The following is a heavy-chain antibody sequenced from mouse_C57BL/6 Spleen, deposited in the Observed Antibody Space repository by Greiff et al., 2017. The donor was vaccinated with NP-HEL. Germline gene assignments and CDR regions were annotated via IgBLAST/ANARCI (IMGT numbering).Heavy chain of an antibody. V-gene: IGHV7-3*01. CDR1: GFTFTDYY. J-gene: IGHJ3*01. CDR3: ARALHYYGSSYGPAY. CDR2: IRNKANGYTT. Sequence: EVQLVESGGGLVQPGGSLSLSCAASGFTFTDYYMSWVRQPPGKALEWLGFIRNKANGYTTEYSASVKGRFTISRANSQSILYLQMNALRAEASATYYCARALHYYGSSYGPAYWGQGTLVTVSA. D-gene: IGHD1-1*01.